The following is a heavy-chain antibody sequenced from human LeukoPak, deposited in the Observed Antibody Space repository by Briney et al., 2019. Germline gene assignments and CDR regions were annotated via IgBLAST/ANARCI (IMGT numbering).Heavy chain of an antibody. CDR2: INPNSGDT. D-gene: IGHD5-12*01. CDR1: GYTFTGYY. V-gene: IGHV1-2*02. Sequence: ASVKVSCKASGYTFTGYYMHWVRQAPGQGLEWMGWINPNSGDTNYAQKFQGRVTMTRVTSISTAYMELSRLRSDDTALYYCAREPTFRRGFFDYWGQGTLVTVSS. J-gene: IGHJ4*02. CDR3: AREPTFRRGFFDY.